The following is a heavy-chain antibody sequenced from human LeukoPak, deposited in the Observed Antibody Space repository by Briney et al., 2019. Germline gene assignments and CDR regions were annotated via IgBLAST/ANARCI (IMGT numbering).Heavy chain of an antibody. CDR2: ISSSGSTI. CDR1: GFTFSSYE. Sequence: PGGSLRLSCAAPGFTFSSYEMNWVRQAPGKGLEWVSYISSSGSTIYYADSVKGRFTISRDNAKNSLYLQMNSRRAEDTAVYYCAELGITMIGGVWGKGTTVTISS. V-gene: IGHV3-48*03. CDR3: AELGITMIGGV. J-gene: IGHJ6*04. D-gene: IGHD3-10*02.